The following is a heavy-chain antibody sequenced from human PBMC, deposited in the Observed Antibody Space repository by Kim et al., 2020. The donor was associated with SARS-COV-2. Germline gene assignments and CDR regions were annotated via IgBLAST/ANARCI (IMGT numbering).Heavy chain of an antibody. CDR1: GYSFTSYW. V-gene: IGHV5-51*01. J-gene: IGHJ3*02. CDR3: ARGGPEWLVAPAFDI. Sequence: GESLKISCKGSGYSFTSYWIGWVRQMPGKGLEWMGIIYPGDSDTRYSPSFQGQVTISADKSISTAYLQWSSLKASDTAMYYCARGGPEWLVAPAFDIWGQWTMVTVSS. CDR2: IYPGDSDT. D-gene: IGHD6-19*01.